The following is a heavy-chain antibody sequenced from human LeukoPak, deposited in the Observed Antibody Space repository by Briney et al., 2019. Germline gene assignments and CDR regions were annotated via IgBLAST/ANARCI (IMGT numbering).Heavy chain of an antibody. Sequence: GGSLRLSCAASGFTFSSYAMHWVRQAPGKGLEWVAVISYDGSNKYYADSVKGRFTISRDNSKNTLHLQMNSLRAEDTAVYYCARVGSGYSYGAYYFDYWGQGTLVTVSS. CDR2: ISYDGSNK. V-gene: IGHV3-30*01. CDR1: GFTFSSYA. CDR3: ARVGSGYSYGAYYFDY. J-gene: IGHJ4*02. D-gene: IGHD5-18*01.